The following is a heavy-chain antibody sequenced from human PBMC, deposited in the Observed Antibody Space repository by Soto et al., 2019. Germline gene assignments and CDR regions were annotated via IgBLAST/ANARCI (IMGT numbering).Heavy chain of an antibody. V-gene: IGHV4-31*03. Sequence: QVQLQESGPGLVKPSQTLSLICTVSGASISSGGHYWTWFRQHPGKGLEWIGNIYYSGSTYYSPSLKSRVTISIDTSNKQVTLKLSSVTAADTAVYYCARDVLVTAIRPGAFDIWGQGTMVTVSS. J-gene: IGHJ3*02. CDR1: GASISSGGHY. CDR2: IYYSGST. CDR3: ARDVLVTAIRPGAFDI. D-gene: IGHD2-21*02.